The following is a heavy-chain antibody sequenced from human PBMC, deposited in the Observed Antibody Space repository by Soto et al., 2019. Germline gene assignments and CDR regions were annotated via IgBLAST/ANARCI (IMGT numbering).Heavy chain of an antibody. J-gene: IGHJ6*02. CDR2: IKSKTDGGTT. V-gene: IGHV3-15*07. Sequence: GGSLRLSCAASGFTFSNAWMNWVRQAPGKGLEWVGRIKSKTDGGTTDYAAPVKGRFTISRDDSKNTLYLQMNSLKTEDTAVYYCTTRTFGLWGGVKDEYYYYYYGMDVWGQGTTVTVSS. D-gene: IGHD3-16*01. CDR1: GFTFSNAW. CDR3: TTRTFGLWGGVKDEYYYYYYGMDV.